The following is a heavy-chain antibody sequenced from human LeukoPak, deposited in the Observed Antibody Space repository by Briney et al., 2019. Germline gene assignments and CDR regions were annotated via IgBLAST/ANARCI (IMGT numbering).Heavy chain of an antibody. CDR1: GGSISSSSYS. CDR2: IYYSGST. D-gene: IGHD3-22*01. V-gene: IGHV4-39*01. CDR3: ARVGTMTFDP. J-gene: IGHJ5*02. Sequence: PSETLSLTCTVSGGSISSSSYSWGWIRQPPGKGLEWIGSIYYSGSTYYNPSLKSRVTISVDTSRDQFSLKLSSVTAADTAVYYCARVGTMTFDPWGQGTLVTVSS.